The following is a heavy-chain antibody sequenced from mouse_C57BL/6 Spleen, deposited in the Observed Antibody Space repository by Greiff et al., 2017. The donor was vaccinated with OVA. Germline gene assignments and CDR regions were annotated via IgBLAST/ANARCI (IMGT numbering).Heavy chain of an antibody. J-gene: IGHJ4*01. D-gene: IGHD1-1*01. Sequence: QVQLKQSGAELVRPGASVKLSCKASGYTFTDYYINWVKQRPGQGLEWIARIYPGSGNTYYNEKFKGKATLTAEKSSSTAYMQLSSLTSEDSAVYFCARSGDYYCSSPMAMDYWGQGTSVTVSS. CDR1: GYTFTDYY. CDR3: ARSGDYYCSSPMAMDY. CDR2: IYPGSGNT. V-gene: IGHV1-76*01.